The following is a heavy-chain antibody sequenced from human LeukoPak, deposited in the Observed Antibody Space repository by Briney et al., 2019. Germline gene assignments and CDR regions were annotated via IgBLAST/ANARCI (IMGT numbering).Heavy chain of an antibody. Sequence: GGSLRLSCAASGFTFSSYAMSWVRQAPGKGLEWVSGISGSGDNAYYADSVKGRFTISRDSSKNTLYVQVNSLGTEDTAAYYCAKGSYYDSSGSFYFDYWGQGTLVTVSS. D-gene: IGHD3-22*01. CDR3: AKGSYYDSSGSFYFDY. J-gene: IGHJ4*02. V-gene: IGHV3-23*01. CDR2: ISGSGDNA. CDR1: GFTFSSYA.